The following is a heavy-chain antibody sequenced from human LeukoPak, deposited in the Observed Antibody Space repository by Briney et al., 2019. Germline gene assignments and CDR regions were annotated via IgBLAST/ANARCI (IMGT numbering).Heavy chain of an antibody. Sequence: PSETLSLTCAVSDGSIRSTNWWSWVRQSPKKGLEWIGEISHSGSTNYNPSLKSRVTISLDTSKNQFSLKLSSVTAGDQAVYYCARRSSVSDAFDIWGQGTMVTVSS. V-gene: IGHV4-4*02. CDR1: DGSIRSTNW. J-gene: IGHJ3*02. CDR3: ARRSSVSDAFDI. CDR2: ISHSGST.